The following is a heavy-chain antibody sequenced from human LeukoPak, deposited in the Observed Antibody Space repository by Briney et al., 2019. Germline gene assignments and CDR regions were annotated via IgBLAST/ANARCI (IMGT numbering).Heavy chain of an antibody. D-gene: IGHD5-12*01. CDR2: IIGSSGDT. CDR1: GFSFSNFA. CDR3: AKGAYDYIEMGYFDY. Sequence: GASLRLSCAASGFSFSNFAMSWVRQAPGKGLEWVSLIIGSSGDTFYADSVKGRSTISRDNSKNRLYLQMNSLRAEDTALYYCAKGAYDYIEMGYFDYWGQGTLVTVSS. V-gene: IGHV3-23*01. J-gene: IGHJ4*02.